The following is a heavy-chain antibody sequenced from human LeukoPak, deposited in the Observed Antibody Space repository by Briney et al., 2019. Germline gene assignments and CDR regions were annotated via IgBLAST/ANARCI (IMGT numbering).Heavy chain of an antibody. V-gene: IGHV5-51*01. CDR3: ARPRTGTTAMDV. CDR1: GYTFTNYW. Sequence: GEYLKISCKSSGYTFTNYWIGWVRQMPGKGLEWMMIIYPGDSDTRYSPSFQGQVTISADKPINTAFLQWSCLKASDTAMYYRARPRTGTTAMDVWGQGTTVTVSS. CDR2: IYPGDSDT. D-gene: IGHD1-1*01. J-gene: IGHJ6*02.